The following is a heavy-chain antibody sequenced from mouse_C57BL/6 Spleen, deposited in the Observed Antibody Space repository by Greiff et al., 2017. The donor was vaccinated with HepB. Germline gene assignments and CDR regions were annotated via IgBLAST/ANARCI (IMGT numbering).Heavy chain of an antibody. Sequence: QVQLKQPGAELVKPGASVKLSCKASGYTFTSYWMHWVKQRPGQGLEWIGMIHPNSGSTNYNEKFKSKATRTVDKSTSTAYMQLSSLTSEDSAVYYCASPYAMDYWGQGTSVTVSS. CDR2: IHPNSGST. CDR3: ASPYAMDY. J-gene: IGHJ4*01. CDR1: GYTFTSYW. V-gene: IGHV1-64*01.